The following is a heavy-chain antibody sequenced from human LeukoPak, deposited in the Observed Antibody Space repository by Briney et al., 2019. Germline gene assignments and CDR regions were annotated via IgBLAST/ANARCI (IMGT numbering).Heavy chain of an antibody. D-gene: IGHD3-16*01. V-gene: IGHV4-59*04. Sequence: SETLSLTCTVSGGSISSYYWGWIRQPPGKGLEWIGNIYYSGSTYYNPSLRSRVTISVDTSKNQFSLKLSSVTAADTAVYFCATNLQGVDYWGQGPLVTVSS. CDR1: GGSISSYY. J-gene: IGHJ4*02. CDR2: IYYSGST. CDR3: ATNLQGVDY.